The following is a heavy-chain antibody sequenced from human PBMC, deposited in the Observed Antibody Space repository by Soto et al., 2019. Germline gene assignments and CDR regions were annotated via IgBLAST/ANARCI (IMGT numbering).Heavy chain of an antibody. CDR2: IDPSDSYT. J-gene: IGHJ3*02. Sequence: VESLKIACKGSGYSFTSYWISCFLQMRVKVLEWMGRIDPSDSYTNYSPSFQGHVTISADKSISTAYLQWSSLKASDTAMYYCARIRITMIRPNAFDIWGQGTMVTVSS. V-gene: IGHV5-10-1*01. CDR1: GYSFTSYW. D-gene: IGHD3-22*01. CDR3: ARIRITMIRPNAFDI.